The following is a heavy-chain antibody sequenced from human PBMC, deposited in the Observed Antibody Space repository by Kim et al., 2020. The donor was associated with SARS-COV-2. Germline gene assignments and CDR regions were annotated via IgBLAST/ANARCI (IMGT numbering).Heavy chain of an antibody. CDR2: INPSGGST. J-gene: IGHJ3*02. D-gene: IGHD1-26*01. V-gene: IGHV1-46*01. CDR1: GYTFTSYY. CDR3: ARDRSRGDDAFDI. Sequence: ASVKVSCKASGYTFTSYYMHWVRQATGQGLEWMGIINPSGGSTSYAQKFQGRVTMNRDTSTSTVYMELSSLRSEDTAVYYCARDRSRGDDAFDIWGEGTMVTVSS.